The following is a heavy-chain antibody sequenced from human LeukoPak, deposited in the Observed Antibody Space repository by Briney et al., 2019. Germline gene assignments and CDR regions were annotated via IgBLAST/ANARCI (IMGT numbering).Heavy chain of an antibody. J-gene: IGHJ5*02. Sequence: GASVKVSCKASGGTFSSYAISWVRQAPGQGLEWMGRIIPIFGTANYAQKFQGRVTITTDESTSTAYMELSSLRSEDTAVYYCARDQSVGGDHIVVVPAAILMVGWFDPWGQGTLVTVSS. CDR2: IIPIFGTA. CDR3: ARDQSVGGDHIVVVPAAILMVGWFDP. CDR1: GGTFSSYA. D-gene: IGHD2-2*01. V-gene: IGHV1-69*05.